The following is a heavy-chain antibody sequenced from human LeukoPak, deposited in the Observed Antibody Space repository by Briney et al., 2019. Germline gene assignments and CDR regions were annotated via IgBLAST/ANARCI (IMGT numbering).Heavy chain of an antibody. J-gene: IGHJ3*02. CDR3: ARVPMTHFADAFDI. CDR2: MNPNSGNT. D-gene: IGHD3-22*01. V-gene: IGHV1-8*01. CDR1: GYTFTSYD. Sequence: ASVKVSCKASGYTFTSYDINWVRQATGQGLEWMGWMNPNSGNTGYAQKFQGRVTMTRNTSISTAYMELSSLRSEDTAVYYCARVPMTHFADAFDIWGQGTMVTVSS.